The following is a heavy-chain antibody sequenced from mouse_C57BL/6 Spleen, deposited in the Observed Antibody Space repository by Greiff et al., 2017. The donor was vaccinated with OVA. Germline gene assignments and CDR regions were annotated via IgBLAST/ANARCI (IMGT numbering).Heavy chain of an antibody. CDR1: GYTFTDHP. CDR2: IYPRDGST. Sequence: VQLQQSDAELVKPGASVKISCKVSGYTFTDHPIHWMKQRPEQGLEWIGYIYPRDGSTKYNEKFKGKATLTADKSSSTAYMQLNSLTSEDSAVYFCARGGDGSFYAMDYWGQGTSVTVSS. CDR3: ARGGDGSFYAMDY. V-gene: IGHV1-78*01. D-gene: IGHD2-3*01. J-gene: IGHJ4*01.